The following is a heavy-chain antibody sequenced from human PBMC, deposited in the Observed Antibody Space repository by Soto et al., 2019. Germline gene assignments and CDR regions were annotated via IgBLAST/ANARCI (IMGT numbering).Heavy chain of an antibody. CDR3: ARGPVAGSDF. D-gene: IGHD6-19*01. J-gene: IGHJ4*02. V-gene: IGHV1-18*01. CDR1: GYPFTSYG. Sequence: QVQLVQSGPEVKKPAASVQVSCKASGYPFTSYGIVWVRQAPGQGLEWMGWIRPYSGETRYTEKFQDRLTLTTDRSTSTAYMDLRSLTSDDTAVYFCARGPVAGSDFWGQGTLVIVSS. CDR2: IRPYSGET.